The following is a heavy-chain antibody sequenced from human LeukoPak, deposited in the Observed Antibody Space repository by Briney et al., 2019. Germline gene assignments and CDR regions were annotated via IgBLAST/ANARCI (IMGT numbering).Heavy chain of an antibody. CDR2: MKQEGSEI. Sequence: GGSLRLSCEASGFTFSSYWMGWVRQAPGRGLEWVANMKQEGSEIYYVGSVRGRFTISRDNAKNSMYLQMNSLRAEDTAVYYCARRGSYSLFDYWGPGTLVTVSS. D-gene: IGHD1-26*01. CDR3: ARRGSYSLFDY. V-gene: IGHV3-7*01. J-gene: IGHJ4*02. CDR1: GFTFSSYW.